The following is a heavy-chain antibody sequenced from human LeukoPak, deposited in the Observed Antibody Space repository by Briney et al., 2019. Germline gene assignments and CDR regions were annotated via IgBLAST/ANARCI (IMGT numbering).Heavy chain of an antibody. CDR2: IQHNGSEK. V-gene: IGHV3-7*01. J-gene: IGHJ4*02. Sequence: GGSLRLSCAASGFTFSTPWMSWVRQAPGKGLEWVANIQHNGSEKYYVDSVKGRFTISRDNAKNTLYLQMNSLRAEDTAVYYCARFSLYEISGYYSWLFDFWGQETLVTVSS. CDR3: ARFSLYEISGYYSWLFDF. D-gene: IGHD3-22*01. CDR1: GFTFSTPW.